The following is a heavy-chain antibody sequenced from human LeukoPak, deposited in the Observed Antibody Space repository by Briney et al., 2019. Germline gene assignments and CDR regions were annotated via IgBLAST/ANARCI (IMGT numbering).Heavy chain of an antibody. D-gene: IGHD3-16*02. V-gene: IGHV3-21*01. CDR1: GFTFSSYS. CDR2: ISSSYI. J-gene: IGHJ4*02. CDR3: ARDDPPLRLGELSLAFDY. Sequence: PGGSLRLSCAASGFTFSSYSMNWVRQAPGKGLEWVSSISSSYIYYADSVKGRFTISRDNAKISLYLQMNSLRAEDTAVYYCARDDPPLRLGELSLAFDYWGQGTLVTVSS.